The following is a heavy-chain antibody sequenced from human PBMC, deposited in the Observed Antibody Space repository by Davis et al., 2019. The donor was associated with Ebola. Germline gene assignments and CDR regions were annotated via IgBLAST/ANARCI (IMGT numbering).Heavy chain of an antibody. Sequence: GESLKISCAASGFTFSSYSMNWVRQAPGKGLEWVSSISSSSSYIYYADSVKGRFTISRDNAKNSLYLQMNSLRDEDTAVYYCARDHLHPFDYWGQGTLVTVSS. CDR2: ISSSSSYI. CDR3: ARDHLHPFDY. CDR1: GFTFSSYS. J-gene: IGHJ4*02. D-gene: IGHD4-11*01. V-gene: IGHV3-21*01.